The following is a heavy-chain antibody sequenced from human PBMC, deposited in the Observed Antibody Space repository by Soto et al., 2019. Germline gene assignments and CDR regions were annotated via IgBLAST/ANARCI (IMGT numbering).Heavy chain of an antibody. D-gene: IGHD3-3*01. CDR3: AKDRLEWLLYHYYYMDV. CDR1: GIIFNGFG. J-gene: IGHJ6*03. CDR2: ISGSGGST. V-gene: IGHV3-23*01. Sequence: PGGSLRLSCAASGIIFNGFGMHWVRQAPGKGLEWVSAISGSGGSTYYADSVKGRFTISRDNSKNTLYLQMNSLRAEDTAVYYCAKDRLEWLLYHYYYMDVWGKGTTVTVSS.